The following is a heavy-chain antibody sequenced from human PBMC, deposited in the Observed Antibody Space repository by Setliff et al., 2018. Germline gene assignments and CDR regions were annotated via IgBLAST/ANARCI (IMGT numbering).Heavy chain of an antibody. CDR3: ASWRGKGTFGGNYYYGTDV. J-gene: IGHJ6*02. Sequence: SVKVSCKASGGTFSSYAISWVRQAPGQGLEWIGGIMPIFGSADYAQKFQGRVTITADEPTTTAHMELTSLTSEDAAVYYCASWRGKGTFGGNYYYGTDVWGQGTTVTVSS. V-gene: IGHV1-69*13. CDR2: IMPIFGSA. D-gene: IGHD3-10*01. CDR1: GGTFSSYA.